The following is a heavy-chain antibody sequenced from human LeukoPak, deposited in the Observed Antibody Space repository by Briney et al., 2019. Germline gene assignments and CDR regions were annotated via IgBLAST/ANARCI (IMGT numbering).Heavy chain of an antibody. J-gene: IGHJ6*03. CDR1: GYTFSSYG. CDR3: AKSLRDSSGYWDPTYYYYYYMDV. V-gene: IGHV1-69*05. CDR2: IIPIFGTA. D-gene: IGHD3-22*01. Sequence: SVKVSCKASGYTFSSYGISWVRQAPGQGLEWMGGIIPIFGTANYAQKFQGRVTITTDESTSTAYMELSSLRSEDTAVYYCAKSLRDSSGYWDPTYYYYYYMDVWGKGTTVTVSS.